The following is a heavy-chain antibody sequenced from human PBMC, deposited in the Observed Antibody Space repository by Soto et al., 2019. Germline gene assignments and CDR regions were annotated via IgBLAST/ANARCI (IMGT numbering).Heavy chain of an antibody. V-gene: IGHV4-31*03. CDR3: ARIRYFDGSYYYSGMDV. J-gene: IGHJ6*02. CDR1: GGSISSGGYY. CDR2: IYYSGSS. D-gene: IGHD3-9*01. Sequence: QVQLQESGPGLVKPSQTLSLTCTVSGGSISSGGYYWSWIRQHPGKGLEWIGYIYYSGSSYYNPSLKRRVTSSGDKSKNQFPLKLSSVTAADTAVYYCARIRYFDGSYYYSGMDVWGQGTTVTVSS.